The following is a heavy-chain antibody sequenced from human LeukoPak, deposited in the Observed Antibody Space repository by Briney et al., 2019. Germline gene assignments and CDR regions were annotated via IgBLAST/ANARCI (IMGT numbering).Heavy chain of an antibody. CDR2: IYYSGST. Sequence: SETLSLACTVSGGSISSYYWSWIRQPPGKGLEWIGYIYYSGSTNYNPSLKSRVTISVDTSKNQFSLKLSSVTAADTAVYYCARDRPGGTRPDSAFDIWGQGTMVTVSS. CDR1: GGSISSYY. V-gene: IGHV4-59*01. D-gene: IGHD6-6*01. CDR3: ARDRPGGTRPDSAFDI. J-gene: IGHJ3*02.